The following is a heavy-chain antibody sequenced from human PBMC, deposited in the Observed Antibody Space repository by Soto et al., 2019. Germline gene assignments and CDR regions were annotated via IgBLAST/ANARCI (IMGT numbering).Heavy chain of an antibody. V-gene: IGHV4-4*07. CDR2: ICTSGST. Sequence: AETLSLTCTVSGGSISSYYWSWIRQPAGKGLEWIGRICTSGSTNYNPSLKSRVTMSVDTSKNQFSLKLSSVTAADTAVYYCARDGDFWSGYRSAFDIWGQGTMVTVSS. CDR1: GGSISSYY. J-gene: IGHJ3*02. CDR3: ARDGDFWSGYRSAFDI. D-gene: IGHD3-3*01.